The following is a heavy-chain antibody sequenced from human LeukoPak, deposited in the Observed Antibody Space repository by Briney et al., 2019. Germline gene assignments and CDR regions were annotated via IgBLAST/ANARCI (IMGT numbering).Heavy chain of an antibody. Sequence: AGGSLRLSCAASGFTFSSYAMSWVRQAPGKGLEWVSAISGSGGSTYYADSVKGRFTISRDSSKNTLYLQMNSLRAEDTAVYYCAKAPRALGYYFDYWGQGTLVTVSS. CDR2: ISGSGGST. CDR3: AKAPRALGYYFDY. D-gene: IGHD1-26*01. V-gene: IGHV3-23*01. J-gene: IGHJ4*02. CDR1: GFTFSSYA.